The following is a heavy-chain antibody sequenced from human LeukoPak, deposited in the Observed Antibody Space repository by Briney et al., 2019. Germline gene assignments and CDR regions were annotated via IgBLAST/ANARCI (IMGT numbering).Heavy chain of an antibody. J-gene: IGHJ5*02. CDR3: AKTFIAARRTWFDP. Sequence: GASVRVSCKASGYTFTGYDMHLVRQAPGQGREGMGWINPNSGGTNYAQKFHGRVTMTRDTSISTAYMEMSRLTSDDPAVYYCAKTFIAARRTWFDPSGQGTLVTVSS. V-gene: IGHV1-2*02. D-gene: IGHD6-6*01. CDR2: INPNSGGT. CDR1: GYTFTGYD.